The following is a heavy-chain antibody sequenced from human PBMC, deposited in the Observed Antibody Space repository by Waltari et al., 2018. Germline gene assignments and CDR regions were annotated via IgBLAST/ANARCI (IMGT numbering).Heavy chain of an antibody. CDR2: IDWDDDK. Sequence: QVTLRESGPALVKPTQTLTLTCTFSGFSLSTSGMCVSWIRQPPGKALEWLARIDWDDDKYYSTSLKTRLTISKDTSKNQVVLTMTNMDPVDTATYYCARIRIDCSGGSCYSKRDGAYYYYYYMDVWGKGTTVTVSS. J-gene: IGHJ6*03. CDR1: GFSLSTSGMC. V-gene: IGHV2-70*15. CDR3: ARIRIDCSGGSCYSKRDGAYYYYYYMDV. D-gene: IGHD2-15*01.